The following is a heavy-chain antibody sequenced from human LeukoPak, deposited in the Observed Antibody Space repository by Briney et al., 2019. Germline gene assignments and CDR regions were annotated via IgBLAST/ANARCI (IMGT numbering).Heavy chain of an antibody. CDR2: IYYTGST. D-gene: IGHD5-24*01. CDR3: ARGGPRRDGYNADY. J-gene: IGHJ4*02. V-gene: IGHV4-59*01. CDR1: GGSISSYY. Sequence: PSETLSLTCTVSGGSISSYYWSWIRQPPGKGLEWIGYIYYTGSTTYTPSLKSRVTISVDTSKNQFSLRLSSVTAADTAVYYCARGGPRRDGYNADYWGQGTLVTVSS.